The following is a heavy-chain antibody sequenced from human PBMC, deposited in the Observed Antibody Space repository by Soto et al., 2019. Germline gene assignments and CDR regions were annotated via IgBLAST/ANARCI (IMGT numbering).Heavy chain of an antibody. CDR3: ARGVGARSSNLDY. Sequence: SETLSLTCTVPGDPISSYFWTWIRQSPGKGLEWVGYISYSGSTNYNPPLKSRVTISRDTSKNQFSLMLESVTAADTAVYYCARGVGARSSNLDYWGQGLLVTVSS. CDR1: GDPISSYF. V-gene: IGHV4-59*01. CDR2: ISYSGST. D-gene: IGHD1-26*01. J-gene: IGHJ4*02.